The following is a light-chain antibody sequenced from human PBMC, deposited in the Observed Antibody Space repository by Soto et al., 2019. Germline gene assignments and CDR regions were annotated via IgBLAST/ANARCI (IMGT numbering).Light chain of an antibody. CDR3: QQFQTDLWT. Sequence: EIVLTQSPGTLSLSPGERATLSCRASQSISSSYLAWYQQRPGQAPRLLIFGASYRATGIPDRFSGSGSGTDFTLTISRLEPEDFATYYCQQFQTDLWTFGEGTKVEFK. V-gene: IGKV3-20*01. J-gene: IGKJ1*01. CDR1: QSISSSY. CDR2: GAS.